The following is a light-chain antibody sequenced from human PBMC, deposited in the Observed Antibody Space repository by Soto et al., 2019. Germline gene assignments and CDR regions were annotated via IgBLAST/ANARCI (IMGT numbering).Light chain of an antibody. CDR1: QSITNW. V-gene: IGKV1-5*01. CDR3: QHYDTFSWT. CDR2: GAS. J-gene: IGKJ1*01. Sequence: DIQMTQSPATLSASLGDRGTITCRASQSITNWLAWYQQKPGKAPKVLIAGASGLMNGVPSTFSGSGSGTEFALTISSVQPDDFATYFCQHYDTFSWTFGQGTKVDIK.